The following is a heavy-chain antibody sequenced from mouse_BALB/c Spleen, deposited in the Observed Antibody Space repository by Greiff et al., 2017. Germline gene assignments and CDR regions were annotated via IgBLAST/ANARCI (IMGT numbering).Heavy chain of an antibody. CDR2: IYPGSGST. V-gene: IGHV1S22*01. D-gene: IGHD4-1*01. CDR3: TRVTGGYFDV. Sequence: LQQPGSELVRPGASVKLSCKASGYTFTSYWMHWVKQRPGQGLEWIGNIYPGSGSTNYDEKFKSKATLTLDTSSSTAYMQLSSLTSEDSAVYYCTRVTGGYFDVWGAGTTVTVSS. CDR1: GYTFTSYW. J-gene: IGHJ1*01.